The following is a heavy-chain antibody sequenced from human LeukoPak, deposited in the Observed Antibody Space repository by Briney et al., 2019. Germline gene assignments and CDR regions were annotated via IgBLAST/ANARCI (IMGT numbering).Heavy chain of an antibody. J-gene: IGHJ4*02. CDR2: ISSSSSYI. D-gene: IGHD2-2*01. V-gene: IGHV3-21*01. CDR3: ANGAFSSPLDY. CDR1: GFTFSSYS. Sequence: GGSLRLSCAASGFTFSSYSMNWVRQAPGKGLEWVSSISSSSSYIYYADSVKGRFTISRDNSKNTLYLQMNSLRAEDTAVYYCANGAFSSPLDYWGQGTLVTVSS.